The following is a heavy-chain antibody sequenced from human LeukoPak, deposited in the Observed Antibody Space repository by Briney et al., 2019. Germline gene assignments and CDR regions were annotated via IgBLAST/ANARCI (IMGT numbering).Heavy chain of an antibody. Sequence: SETQSLTCTVSGGSISSGGYYWSWIRQPPGKGLEWIGYIYHSGSTYYNPSLKSRVTISVDRSKNQFSLKLSSVTAADTAVYYCARGRISSAFDIWGQGTMVTVSS. J-gene: IGHJ3*02. CDR3: ARGRISSAFDI. CDR1: GGSISSGGYY. V-gene: IGHV4-30-2*01. CDR2: IYHSGST.